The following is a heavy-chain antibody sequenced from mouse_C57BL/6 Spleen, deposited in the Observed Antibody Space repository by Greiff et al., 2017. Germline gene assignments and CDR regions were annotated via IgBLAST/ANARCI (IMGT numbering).Heavy chain of an antibody. Sequence: VQLQQSGPELVKPGASVKISCKASGYAFSSSWMNWVKQRPGKGLGWIGRIYPGDGDTNYNGKFKGKATLTADKSSSTAYMQLSSLTSEDSAVYFCARIRVGAYWGQGTLVTVSA. CDR1: GYAFSSSW. CDR3: ARIRVGAY. CDR2: IYPGDGDT. J-gene: IGHJ3*01. V-gene: IGHV1-82*01.